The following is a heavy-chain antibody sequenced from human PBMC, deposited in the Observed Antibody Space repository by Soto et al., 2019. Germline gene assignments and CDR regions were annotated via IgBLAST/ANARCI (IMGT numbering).Heavy chain of an antibody. J-gene: IGHJ4*02. CDR2: VSGGGSST. V-gene: IGHV3-23*01. Sequence: GGSLRLSCAASGFTFSSCAMSWVRQAPGKGLEWVSTVSGGGSSTYYADSVEGRFTVSRDNPKNTLYLQMNSLRAEDTAVYYCAKDDGYYDSSGRRYPLDCWGQGTLVTVSS. CDR3: AKDDGYYDSSGRRYPLDC. D-gene: IGHD3-22*01. CDR1: GFTFSSCA.